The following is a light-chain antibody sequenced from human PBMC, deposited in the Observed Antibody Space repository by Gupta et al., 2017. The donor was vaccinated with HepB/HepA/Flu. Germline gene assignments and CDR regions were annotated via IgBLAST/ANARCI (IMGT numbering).Light chain of an antibody. CDR2: EVT. Sequence: QSALTQPPSVSGSPGQSVTISCTGTTSDVGSYNRVSWYQQSPGTAPKLLISEVTKRPSGVPDRFSGSKSGSTASLTISGLQAEDEANYYCRSYTSRSTVIFGGGTKLTVL. CDR3: RSYTSRSTVI. J-gene: IGLJ2*01. CDR1: TSDVGSYNR. V-gene: IGLV2-18*02.